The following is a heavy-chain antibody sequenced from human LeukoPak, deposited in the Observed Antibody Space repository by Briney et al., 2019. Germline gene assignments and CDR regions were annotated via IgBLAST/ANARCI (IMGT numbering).Heavy chain of an antibody. V-gene: IGHV4-31*03. CDR2: IYYSGST. J-gene: IGHJ5*02. CDR1: GGSISIGGYY. CDR3: ARVISEGYSSGWTGNWFDP. D-gene: IGHD6-19*01. Sequence: SQTLSLTCTVSGGSISIGGYYWSWIRQHPGKGLEWIGYIYYSGSTYYNPSLKSRVTISVDTSKNQFSLKLSSVTAADTAVYYCARVISEGYSSGWTGNWFDPWGQGTLVTASS.